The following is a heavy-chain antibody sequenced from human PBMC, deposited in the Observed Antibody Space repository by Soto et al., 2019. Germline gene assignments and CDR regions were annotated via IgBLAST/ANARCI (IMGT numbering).Heavy chain of an antibody. V-gene: IGHV1-18*01. CDR2: ISAKNGDT. CDR1: GYTFTDYG. Sequence: VQLVQSGAYVKKPGASVRVSCKASGYTFTDYGITWVRQAPGQGLEWMGWISAKNGDTNLAQKFRGRVTLTTDTSTGTAYMDLRSLAPDDTAVYYCARDPPETPSDYWGQGTLVTVSS. CDR3: ARDPPETPSDY. J-gene: IGHJ4*02.